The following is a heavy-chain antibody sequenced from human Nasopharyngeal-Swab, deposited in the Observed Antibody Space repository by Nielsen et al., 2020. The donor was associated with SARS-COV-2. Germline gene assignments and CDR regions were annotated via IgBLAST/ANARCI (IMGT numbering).Heavy chain of an antibody. J-gene: IGHJ6*02. V-gene: IGHV1-46*01. D-gene: IGHD2-2*01. CDR3: ARLSRYYYYGMDV. CDR2: INPSGGST. Sequence: ASVKVSCKASGYTFTGYYMHWVRQAPGRGLEWMGIINPSGGSTSYAQKFQGRVTMTRDTSTSTVYMELSSLRSEDTAVYYCARLSRYYYYGMDVWGQGTTVTVSS. CDR1: GYTFTGYY.